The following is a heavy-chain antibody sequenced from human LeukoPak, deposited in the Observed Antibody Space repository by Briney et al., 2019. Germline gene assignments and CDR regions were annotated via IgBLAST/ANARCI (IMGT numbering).Heavy chain of an antibody. D-gene: IGHD3-16*01. V-gene: IGHV4-34*01. CDR3: ARAIRAPTRLTQNYYYGMDV. CDR1: GGSFSGYY. J-gene: IGHJ6*04. CDR2: INHSGST. Sequence: SETRSLTCAVYGGSFSGYYWSWIRQPPGKGLEWIGEINHSGSTNYNPSLKSRVTISVDTSKNQFSLKLSSVTAADTAVYYCARAIRAPTRLTQNYYYGMDVWGKGTTVTVSS.